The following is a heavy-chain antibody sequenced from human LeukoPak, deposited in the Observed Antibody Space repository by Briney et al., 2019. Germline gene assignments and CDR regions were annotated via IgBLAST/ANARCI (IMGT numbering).Heavy chain of an antibody. V-gene: IGHV4-59*01. Sequence: SETLSLTRTVSGGSISSYYWSWIRQPPGKGLKWIGYIYYSGSTNYNPSLKSRVAISVDTSKNQFSLKLSSVTAADTAVYYCARVSPYSSSWYYFDYWGQGTLVTVSS. D-gene: IGHD6-13*01. CDR1: GGSISSYY. CDR2: IYYSGST. J-gene: IGHJ4*02. CDR3: ARVSPYSSSWYYFDY.